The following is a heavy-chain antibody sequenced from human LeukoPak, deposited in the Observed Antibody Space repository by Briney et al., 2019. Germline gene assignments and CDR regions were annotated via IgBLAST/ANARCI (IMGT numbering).Heavy chain of an antibody. CDR1: GYTFSSYA. CDR3: ASPLFQGGYDWASGFYY. D-gene: IGHD5-12*01. CDR2: ISYDGSNK. V-gene: IGHV3-30*04. J-gene: IGHJ4*02. Sequence: PGGSLILSCAASGYTFSSYAMHWVRQAPGKGLVWVGVISYDGSNKYYADSVKGRFTISRDNSENTLYLQMNSLRAEDTAVYYCASPLFQGGYDWASGFYYWGQGTLVTVSS.